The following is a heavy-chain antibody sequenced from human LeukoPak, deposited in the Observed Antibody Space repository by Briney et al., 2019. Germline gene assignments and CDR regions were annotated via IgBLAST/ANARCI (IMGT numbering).Heavy chain of an antibody. CDR1: GFTFSSYA. Sequence: GGSLRLSCAASGFTFSSYAMSWVRQAPGKGLEWVSAISGSGGSTYYADSVKGRFTISRDNSKNTLYLQMNSLRAEDTAVYYCAKQGLLAVAGETDYFDYWGQGNLVTVSS. D-gene: IGHD6-19*01. J-gene: IGHJ4*02. CDR2: ISGSGGST. V-gene: IGHV3-23*01. CDR3: AKQGLLAVAGETDYFDY.